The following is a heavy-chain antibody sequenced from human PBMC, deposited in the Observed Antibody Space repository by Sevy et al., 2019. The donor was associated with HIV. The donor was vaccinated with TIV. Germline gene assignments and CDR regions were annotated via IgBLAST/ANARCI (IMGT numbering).Heavy chain of an antibody. V-gene: IGHV5-51*01. CDR2: IYPGDPAP. J-gene: IGHJ6*02. CDR1: GYSFTHYW. D-gene: IGHD5-12*01. CDR3: SRLNGFEPYSYYALDV. Sequence: GESLKISCEGSGYSFTHYWIAWVRQIPGKGLEWMGIIYPGDPAPTYSPSFQGRVTISADKSINIAYLQWSRLRASDTAIYYLSRLNGFEPYSYYALDVWGQGTTVTVSS.